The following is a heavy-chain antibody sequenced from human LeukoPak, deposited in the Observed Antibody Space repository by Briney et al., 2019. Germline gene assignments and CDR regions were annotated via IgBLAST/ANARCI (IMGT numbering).Heavy chain of an antibody. V-gene: IGHV3-23*01. CDR2: ISGSGGST. CDR1: GFTFSSYA. Sequence: HPGGSLRLSCAASGFTFSSYAMSWVRQAPGKGLEWVSAISGSGGSTYYADSVKGRFTISRDNSKNTLYLQMNSLRAEDTAVYYCAKAPRVAVAELYYFDYWGQGTLVTVSS. CDR3: AKAPRVAVAELYYFDY. D-gene: IGHD6-19*01. J-gene: IGHJ4*02.